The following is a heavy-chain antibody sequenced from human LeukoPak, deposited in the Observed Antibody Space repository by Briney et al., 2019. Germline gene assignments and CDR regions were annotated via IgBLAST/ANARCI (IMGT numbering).Heavy chain of an antibody. D-gene: IGHD6-13*01. J-gene: IGHJ6*02. CDR3: ARVSSSWYQGYYGMDV. V-gene: IGHV1-8*01. CDR1: GYTFTSYD. CDR2: MNPNSGNT. Sequence: ASVKVSCKASGYTFTSYDINWVRQATGPGLEWMGWMNPNSGNTGYAQKFQGRVTMTRNTSISTAYMELSSLRSEDTAVYYCARVSSSWYQGYYGMDVWGQGTTVTVSS.